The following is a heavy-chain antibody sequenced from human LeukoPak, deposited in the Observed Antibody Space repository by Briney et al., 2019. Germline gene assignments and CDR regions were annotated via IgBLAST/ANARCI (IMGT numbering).Heavy chain of an antibody. CDR2: IIPILGIA. D-gene: IGHD6-19*01. CDR1: GGTFSSYA. Sequence: GASVKVSCKASGGTFSSYAISWVRQAPGQGLEWMGRIIPILGIANYAQKFQGRVTITADKSTSTAYMELSSLRSEDTAVYYCVRAFSSGWYVLDYWGQGTLVTVSS. CDR3: VRAFSSGWYVLDY. V-gene: IGHV1-69*04. J-gene: IGHJ4*02.